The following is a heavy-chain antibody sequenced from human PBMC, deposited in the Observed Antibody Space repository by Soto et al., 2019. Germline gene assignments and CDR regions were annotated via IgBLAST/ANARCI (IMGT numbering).Heavy chain of an antibody. CDR2: IIPILGIA. CDR3: ARALVDPDAFDI. CDR1: GGTFSSYT. V-gene: IGHV1-69*02. Sequence: QVELVQSGAEVKKPGSSVKVSCKASGGTFSSYTISWVRQARGQGLEWMGRIIPILGIANYAQKFQGRVTITADKSTSTAYMELSSLRSEDTAVYYCARALVDPDAFDIWGQGTMVTVSS. J-gene: IGHJ3*02. D-gene: IGHD2-15*01.